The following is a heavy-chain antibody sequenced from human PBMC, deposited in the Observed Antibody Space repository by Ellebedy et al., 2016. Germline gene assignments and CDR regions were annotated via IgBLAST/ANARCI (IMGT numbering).Heavy chain of an antibody. V-gene: IGHV4-34*01. Sequence: GSLRLSXAVYGGSFIGYYWSWMRQPPGKGLEWIGEIHHRGSTNYNPSLKSRVTISVDTSKNQFSLNLSSVTAADTAVYYCARGRGSGSYWGQGTLVTVSS. CDR1: GGSFIGYY. J-gene: IGHJ4*02. D-gene: IGHD1-26*01. CDR3: ARGRGSGSY. CDR2: IHHRGST.